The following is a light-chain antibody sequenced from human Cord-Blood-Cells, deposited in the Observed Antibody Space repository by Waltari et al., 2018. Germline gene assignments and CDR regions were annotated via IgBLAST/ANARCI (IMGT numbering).Light chain of an antibody. V-gene: IGLV2-14*01. CDR1: SSDVGGYNY. Sequence: QSALTQPDSVSGSPGQSITISCTGTSSDVGGYNYVSWYQQHPGKAPKLMIYDVSNRPSGVSNRFPGSKSGNTASLTISGLQAEDEADYYCSSYTSSSTVVFGGGTKLTVL. CDR3: SSYTSSSTVV. CDR2: DVS. J-gene: IGLJ2*01.